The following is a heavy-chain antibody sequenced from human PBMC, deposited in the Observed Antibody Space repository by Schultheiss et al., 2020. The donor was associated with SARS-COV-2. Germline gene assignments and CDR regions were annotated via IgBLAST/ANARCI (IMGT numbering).Heavy chain of an antibody. CDR3: AKANYYDSSGYYHGYFDY. CDR2: ISGSGGST. D-gene: IGHD3-22*01. CDR1: GFTFSSYA. J-gene: IGHJ4*02. V-gene: IGHV3-23*01. Sequence: GGSLRLSCAASGFTFSSYAMSWVRQAPGKGLEWVSAISGSGGSTYYADSVKGRFTISRDNSKNTLYLQMNSLRAEDTAVYYCAKANYYDSSGYYHGYFDYWGQGTLVTVSS.